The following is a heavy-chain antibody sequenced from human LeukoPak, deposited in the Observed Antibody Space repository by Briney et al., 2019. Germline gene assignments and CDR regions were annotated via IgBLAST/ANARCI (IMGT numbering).Heavy chain of an antibody. D-gene: IGHD6-25*01. CDR1: GFTFSSYE. Sequence: GGSLRLSCAASGFTFSSYEMNWVRQAPGKGLEWVSYISSSGSTIYYADSVKGRFTISRDNAKNTLYLQMNSLRAEDTAVYYCTRETRAYSSGTFENWGQGTMVTVSS. CDR3: TRETRAYSSGTFEN. J-gene: IGHJ3*02. V-gene: IGHV3-48*03. CDR2: ISSSGSTI.